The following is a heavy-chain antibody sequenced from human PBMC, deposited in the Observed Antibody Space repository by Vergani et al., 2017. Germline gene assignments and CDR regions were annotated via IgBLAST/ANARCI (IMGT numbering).Heavy chain of an antibody. J-gene: IGHJ6*03. CDR2: ISWNSGSI. V-gene: IGHV3-9*01. CDR1: GFTFDDYD. CDR3: AKDLRGHYYYYMDV. D-gene: IGHD3-16*01. Sequence: EVQLVESGGGLVQPGRSLRLSCAASGFTFDDYDMHWVRQAPGKGLEWVSGISWNSGSIGYADSVKGRFTISRDNAKNSLYLQMNSLRAEDTALYYGAKDLRGHYYYYMDVWGKGTTVTVSS.